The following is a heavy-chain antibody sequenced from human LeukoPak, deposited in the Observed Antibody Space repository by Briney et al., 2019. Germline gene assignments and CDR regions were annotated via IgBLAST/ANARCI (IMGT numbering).Heavy chain of an antibody. CDR3: ATEGFYY. CDR2: ISRSGAIT. V-gene: IGHV3-23*01. J-gene: IGHJ4*02. CDR1: GVTFSKYG. Sequence: GGSLRLSCAASGVTFSKYGMKWVRQAAGTGLEYVSGISRSGAITHYADSVKGRFTISRDNFKNTLYLQMNSLRADDTALYYCATEGFYYWGPGTLVTVSA.